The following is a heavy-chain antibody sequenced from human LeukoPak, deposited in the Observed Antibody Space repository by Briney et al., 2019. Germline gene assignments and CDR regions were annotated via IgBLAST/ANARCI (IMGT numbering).Heavy chain of an antibody. CDR2: MNPNSGNT. CDR1: GYTFTSYD. D-gene: IGHD2-15*01. CDR3: ARGTYCSGGSCYGDYYYGMDV. V-gene: IGHV1-8*01. Sequence: GASVKVSCKASGYTFTSYDINWVRQATEQGLEWMGWMNPNSGNTGYAQKFQGRVTMTRNTSISTAYMELSSLRSEDTAVYYCARGTYCSGGSCYGDYYYGMDVWGQGTTVTVSS. J-gene: IGHJ6*02.